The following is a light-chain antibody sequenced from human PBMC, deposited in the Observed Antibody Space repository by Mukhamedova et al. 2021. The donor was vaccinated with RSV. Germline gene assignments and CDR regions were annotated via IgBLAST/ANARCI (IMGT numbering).Light chain of an antibody. Sequence: WYHRRVHGKAPKLLIYEASNLESGVALRFSGSGSGTVFTLTINSLQPEDFAIYYCQQSSNVPFTFGPGTKLD. CDR3: QQSSNVPFT. CDR2: EAS. J-gene: IGKJ3*01. V-gene: IGKV1-39*01.